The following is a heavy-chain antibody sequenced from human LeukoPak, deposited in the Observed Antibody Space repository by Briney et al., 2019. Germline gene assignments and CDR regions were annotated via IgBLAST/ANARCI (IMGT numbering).Heavy chain of an antibody. CDR2: IKEDGSET. V-gene: IGHV3-7*01. CDR1: GFIFKKYW. CDR3: ARETPRRGETRDGYR. J-gene: IGHJ4*02. Sequence: GESLRLSCAASGFIFKKYWMNWVRQVPGKGLECLANIKEDGSETYYADSVKGRFTISRDNPKNLLFLQISSLRGEDTAVYYCARETPRRGETRDGYRWGQGTVVTVSS. D-gene: IGHD5-24*01.